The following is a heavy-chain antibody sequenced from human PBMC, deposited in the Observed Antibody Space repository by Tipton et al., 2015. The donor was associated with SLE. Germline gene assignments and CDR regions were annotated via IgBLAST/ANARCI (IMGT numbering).Heavy chain of an antibody. CDR3: ARSAGYGSSWAHFDY. D-gene: IGHD6-13*01. CDR2: IYYSGST. CDR1: GGSFSSHY. Sequence: TLSLTCTVSGGSFSSHYWSWIRQPPGKGLEWIGYIYYSGSTNYNPSLKSRVTISVDTSKNQFSLKLSSVTAADSAVYYCARSAGYGSSWAHFDYWGQGTLVTVSS. V-gene: IGHV4-59*11. J-gene: IGHJ4*02.